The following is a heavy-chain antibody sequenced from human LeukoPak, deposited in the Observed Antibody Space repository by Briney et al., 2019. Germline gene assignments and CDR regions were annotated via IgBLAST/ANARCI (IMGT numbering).Heavy chain of an antibody. V-gene: IGHV4-34*01. Sequence: PSETLSLTCAVYGGSFSGYYRSWIRQPPGKGLEWIGEINHSGSTNYNRSLWGRVTMSVDTSKNQVSLNLSSVTAADTAVYYCARDLGGLYYDSSGTDYWGQGTLVTVSS. D-gene: IGHD3-22*01. CDR3: ARDLGGLYYDSSGTDY. CDR2: INHSGST. CDR1: GGSFSGYY. J-gene: IGHJ4*02.